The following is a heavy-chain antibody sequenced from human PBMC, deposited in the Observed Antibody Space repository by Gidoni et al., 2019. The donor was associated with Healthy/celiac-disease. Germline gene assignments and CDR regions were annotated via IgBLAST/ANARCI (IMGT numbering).Heavy chain of an antibody. Sequence: QVQLVQSGAEVKKPGSSVKVSCKASGGTFSSYAISWVRQAPGQGLEWMGGIIPIFGTANYAQKFQGRVTITADKSTSTAYMELSSLRTEDTAVYYCASSLNSSSWYGGYFDLWGRGTLVTVSS. CDR1: GGTFSSYA. CDR2: IIPIFGTA. CDR3: ASSLNSSSWYGGYFDL. V-gene: IGHV1-69*06. J-gene: IGHJ2*01. D-gene: IGHD6-13*01.